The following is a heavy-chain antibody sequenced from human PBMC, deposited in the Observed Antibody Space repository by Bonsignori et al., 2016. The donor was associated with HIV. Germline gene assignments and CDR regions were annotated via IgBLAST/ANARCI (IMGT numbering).Heavy chain of an antibody. Sequence: WVRQAPGQGLEWMGWMNPNSGNTGYAQKFQGRVTMTRNTSISTAYMELSSLRSEDTAVYYCARARRCGSSTSCQSYYYYYYMDVWGKGTTVTVSS. J-gene: IGHJ6*03. D-gene: IGHD2-2*01. CDR3: ARARRCGSSTSCQSYYYYYYMDV. CDR2: MNPNSGNT. V-gene: IGHV1-8*01.